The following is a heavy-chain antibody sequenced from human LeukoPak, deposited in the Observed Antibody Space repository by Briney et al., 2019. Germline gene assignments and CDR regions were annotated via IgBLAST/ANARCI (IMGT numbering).Heavy chain of an antibody. J-gene: IGHJ6*03. CDR3: ARTYSSGWDYYYYYMDV. D-gene: IGHD6-19*01. CDR2: IIPIFGTA. Sequence: SVKVSCKASGCTFSSYAISWVRQAPGQGLEWMGGIIPIFGTANYAQKFQGRVTITADESTSTAYMELSSLRSEDTAVYYCARTYSSGWDYYYYYMDVWGKGTTVTVSS. V-gene: IGHV1-69*01. CDR1: GCTFSSYA.